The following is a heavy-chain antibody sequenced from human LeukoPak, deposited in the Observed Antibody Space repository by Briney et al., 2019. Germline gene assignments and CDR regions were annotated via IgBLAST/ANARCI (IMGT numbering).Heavy chain of an antibody. J-gene: IGHJ4*02. V-gene: IGHV4-38-2*02. CDR1: GSSISSGYY. CDR3: ASDENNIRWFFY. D-gene: IGHD2/OR15-2a*01. Sequence: PSETLSLTCTVAGSSISSGYYWGWIRQPPGKGLEWIGTVYHTRGTYYNPSLKSRASISVDTSRNQFSLKLSSVTAADTAVYYCASDENNIRWFFYWGQGALVTVSS. CDR2: VYHTRGT.